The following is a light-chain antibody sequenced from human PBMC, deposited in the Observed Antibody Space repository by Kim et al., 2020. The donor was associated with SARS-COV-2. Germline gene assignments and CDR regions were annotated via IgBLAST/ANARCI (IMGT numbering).Light chain of an antibody. CDR2: AAS. J-gene: IGKJ3*01. V-gene: IGKV1-8*01. Sequence: AIRITQSPSSLSASTGDRVTVTCRASQDIRNYLAWYQQKPGKAPKLLIYAASTLQSGVPSRFSGSGSGTDFTLSISRLQSEDFATYYGQQYYSNPFTFGPGTKVDIK. CDR3: QQYYSNPFT. CDR1: QDIRNY.